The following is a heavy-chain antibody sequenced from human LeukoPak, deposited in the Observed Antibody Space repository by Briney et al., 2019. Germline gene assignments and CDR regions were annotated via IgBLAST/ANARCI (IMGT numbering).Heavy chain of an antibody. CDR1: GGTFSSYA. V-gene: IGHV1-69*13. CDR3: ARDVVGATYWFDP. J-gene: IGHJ5*02. CDR2: IIPIFGTA. D-gene: IGHD1-26*01. Sequence: ASVKVSCKASGGTFSSYAISWVRQAPGQGLEWMGGIIPIFGTANYAQKFQGRVTITADESTSTAYMELSSLRSEDTAVYYCARDVVGATYWFDPWGQGTLVTVSS.